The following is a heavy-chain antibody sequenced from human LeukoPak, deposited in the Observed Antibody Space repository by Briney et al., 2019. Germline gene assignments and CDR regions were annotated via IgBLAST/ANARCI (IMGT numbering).Heavy chain of an antibody. CDR2: IKQDGSDK. CDR3: ARHIVGATLGDDAFDI. CDR1: GFTFTKYW. J-gene: IGHJ3*02. Sequence: GGSLRLSCAASGFTFTKYWMTWVRQAPGKGLEWVGNIKQDGSDKNYMDSVKGRFTISRDNSKNTLYLQMNSLRAEDTAVYYCARHIVGATLGDDAFDIWGQGTMVTVSS. D-gene: IGHD1-26*01. V-gene: IGHV3-7*01.